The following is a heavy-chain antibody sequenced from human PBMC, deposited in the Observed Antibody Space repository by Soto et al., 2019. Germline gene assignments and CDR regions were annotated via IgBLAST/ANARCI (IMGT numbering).Heavy chain of an antibody. CDR1: GFTVSSNY. CDR3: ARARDGYNFLYEPT. V-gene: IGHV3-53*01. D-gene: IGHD5-12*01. Sequence: GGSVRLSCVASGFTVSSNYISWVLHAPGKGLEWVSVSYSGGSTDYADSVKGRFTISRDNSKNTLYLQMNSLRAEDTAVYYCARARDGYNFLYEPTWGQGTLVTVSS. J-gene: IGHJ4*02. CDR2: SYSGGST.